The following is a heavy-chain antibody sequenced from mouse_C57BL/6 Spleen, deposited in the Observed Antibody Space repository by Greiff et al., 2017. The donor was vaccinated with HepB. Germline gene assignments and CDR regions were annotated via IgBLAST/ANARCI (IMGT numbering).Heavy chain of an antibody. CDR3: ARAITTVGDYYAMDY. J-gene: IGHJ4*01. CDR2: INPSNGGT. D-gene: IGHD1-1*01. V-gene: IGHV1-53*01. Sequence: VQLQQPGTELVKPGASVKLSCKASGYTFTSYWMHWVKQRPGQGLEWIGNINPSNGGTNYNEKFKSKATLTVDKSSSTAYMQLSSLTSEDSAVYYCARAITTVGDYYAMDYWGQGTSVTVSS. CDR1: GYTFTSYW.